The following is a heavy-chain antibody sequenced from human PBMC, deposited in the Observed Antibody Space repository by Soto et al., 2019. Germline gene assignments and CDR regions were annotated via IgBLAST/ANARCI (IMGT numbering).Heavy chain of an antibody. V-gene: IGHV3-23*01. J-gene: IGHJ3*02. CDR1: GFTFSSYA. CDR2: ISGSGGST. Sequence: EVQLLESGGGLVQPGGSLRLSCAASGFTFSSYAMSWVRQAPGKGLEWVSAISGSGGSTYYADSVKGRFTISRDNSKNTLYLQMNSLRAEDTAVYYCAKNLRRVLRYFDWSRATFDIWGQGTMVTVSS. CDR3: AKNLRRVLRYFDWSRATFDI. D-gene: IGHD3-9*01.